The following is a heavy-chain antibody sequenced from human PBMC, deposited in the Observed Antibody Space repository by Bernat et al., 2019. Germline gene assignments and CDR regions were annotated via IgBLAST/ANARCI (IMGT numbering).Heavy chain of an antibody. Sequence: QLQLQESGPGLVKPSETLSLTCTVSGGSISSSSYYWGWIRQPPGKGLEWIGSIYYSGSTYYNPSLKSRVTISVDTSKTQFSLKLSSVTAADTAVYYCARQGARITIFGVVIMGAFDIWGQGTMVTVSS. CDR2: IYYSGST. D-gene: IGHD3-3*01. V-gene: IGHV4-39*01. CDR3: ARQGARITIFGVVIMGAFDI. CDR1: GGSISSSSYY. J-gene: IGHJ3*02.